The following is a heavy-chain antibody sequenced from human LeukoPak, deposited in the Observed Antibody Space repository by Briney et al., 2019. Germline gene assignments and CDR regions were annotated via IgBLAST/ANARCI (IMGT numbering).Heavy chain of an antibody. CDR1: GGTFSSYA. Sequence: ASVKVSCKASGGTFSSYAISWVRQAPGQGLEWMGGIIPIFGTANYAQKFQGRVTITADESTSTAYMELSSLRSEDTAVYYCARVITIFGVAGSAFDIWGQGTMVTVSS. D-gene: IGHD3-3*01. J-gene: IGHJ3*02. V-gene: IGHV1-69*13. CDR2: IIPIFGTA. CDR3: ARVITIFGVAGSAFDI.